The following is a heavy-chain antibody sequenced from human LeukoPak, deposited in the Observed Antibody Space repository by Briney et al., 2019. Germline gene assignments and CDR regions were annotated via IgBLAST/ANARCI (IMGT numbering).Heavy chain of an antibody. CDR3: ARRGQWLVYGAERAFDI. CDR1: GGSFSGYY. V-gene: IGHV4-34*01. CDR2: INHSGST. Sequence: SETLSLTCAVYGGSFSGYYWSWIRQPPGKGLEWIGEINHSGSTNYNPSLKSRVTISVDTSKNQFSLKLSSVTAADTAVYYCARRGQWLVYGAERAFDIWGQGTMVTVSS. J-gene: IGHJ3*02. D-gene: IGHD6-19*01.